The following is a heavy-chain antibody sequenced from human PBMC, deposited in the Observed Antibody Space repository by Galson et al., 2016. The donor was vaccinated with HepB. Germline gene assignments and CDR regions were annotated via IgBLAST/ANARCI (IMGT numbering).Heavy chain of an antibody. Sequence: TLSLTCSVSGGSISNGDYYWSWLRQLPGTGLEWIGYIDYSGSTFYNPSLQSRVTISVDTSKNQVSLRVTSVTAADTAIYFCARCSSLNWFDPWGQGTLVTVSS. CDR2: IDYSGST. J-gene: IGHJ5*02. CDR1: GGSISNGDYY. CDR3: ARCSSLNWFDP. V-gene: IGHV4-31*03. D-gene: IGHD3-10*02.